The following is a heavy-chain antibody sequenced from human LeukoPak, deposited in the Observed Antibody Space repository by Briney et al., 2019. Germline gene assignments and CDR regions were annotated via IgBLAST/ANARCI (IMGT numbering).Heavy chain of an antibody. Sequence: GASVKVSCKASGGTFSSYAISWVRQAPGQGLEWMGGIIPIFGTANYAQKFQGRVTMTWDMSTSTVYMELSSLRSEDTAVYYCARSHYSRGWEYFDYWGQGTLATVSS. V-gene: IGHV1-69*06. CDR3: ARSHYSRGWEYFDY. CDR1: GGTFSSYA. J-gene: IGHJ4*02. D-gene: IGHD6-19*01. CDR2: IIPIFGTA.